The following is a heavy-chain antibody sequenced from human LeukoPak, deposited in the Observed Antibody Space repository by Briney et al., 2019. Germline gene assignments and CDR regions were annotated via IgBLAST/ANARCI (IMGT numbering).Heavy chain of an antibody. D-gene: IGHD4-17*01. J-gene: IGHJ5*02. CDR1: GGSFSSGGYY. CDR2: IYYSGRT. Sequence: SETLSLTCTVSGGSFSSGGYYGSWIRQHPGKGLEWIGYIYYSGRTYYNPSLKSRVTISVDTSKNQFSLKLSSVTAADTAVYHCARVRDGDYGYIGFDPWGQGTLVTVSS. CDR3: ARVRDGDYGYIGFDP. V-gene: IGHV4-31*03.